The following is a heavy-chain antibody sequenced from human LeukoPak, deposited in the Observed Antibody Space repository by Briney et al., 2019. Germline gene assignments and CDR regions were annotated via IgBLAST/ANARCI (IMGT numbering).Heavy chain of an antibody. J-gene: IGHJ4*02. CDR1: GFTFSNAW. CDR3: AKSGSGWDYYFDY. V-gene: IGHV3-23*01. Sequence: GGSLRLSCAASGFTFSNAWMSWVRQAPGKGLEWVSAISGSGGSTYYADSVKGRFTISRDNSKNTLYLQMNSLRAEDTAVYYCAKSGSGWDYYFDYWGQGTLVTVSS. D-gene: IGHD6-19*01. CDR2: ISGSGGST.